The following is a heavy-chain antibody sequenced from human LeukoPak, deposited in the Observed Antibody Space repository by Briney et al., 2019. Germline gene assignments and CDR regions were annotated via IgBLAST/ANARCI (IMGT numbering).Heavy chain of an antibody. J-gene: IGHJ4*02. CDR3: AKDYSSGWGTKGFLFDY. CDR2: IWYDGSNK. V-gene: IGHV3-33*06. D-gene: IGHD6-19*01. Sequence: GGSLRLSCAASGFTFSSYGMHWVRQAPGKGLEWVAAIWYDGSNKYYADSVKGRFTISRDNSKNTLYLQMNSLRAEDTAVYYCAKDYSSGWGTKGFLFDYWGQGTLVTVSS. CDR1: GFTFSSYG.